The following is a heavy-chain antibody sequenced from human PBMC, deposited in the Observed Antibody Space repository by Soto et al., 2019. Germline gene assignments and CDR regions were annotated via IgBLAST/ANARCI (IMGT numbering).Heavy chain of an antibody. J-gene: IGHJ4*02. Sequence: GGSLRLSCAASGFTFSGSAVHWVRQASGKGLEWVGRIRSKAKSYATAYGASVKGRFTVSRDDSKNTAYLQMNSLKTEDTAVYYCTLGDGSGYYFSEYWGQGTLVTVSS. CDR1: GFTFSGSA. V-gene: IGHV3-73*01. CDR3: TLGDGSGYYFSEY. CDR2: IRSKAKSYAT. D-gene: IGHD3-22*01.